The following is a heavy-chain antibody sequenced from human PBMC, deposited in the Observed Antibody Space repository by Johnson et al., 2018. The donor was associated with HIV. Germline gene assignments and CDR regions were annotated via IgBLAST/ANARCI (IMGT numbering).Heavy chain of an antibody. CDR3: ARSSWGGSSLGAFDI. Sequence: VQLVESGGGLIQPGGSLRLSCAVSGFTVSSNYMSWVRQAPGKGLEWVSVIYSGRTIYSADAVQGRFTSSRDNAKNSLYVQMNSLRAGDTAVYYCARSSWGGSSLGAFDIWGQGTMVTVSS. CDR2: IYSGRTI. V-gene: IGHV3-53*01. CDR1: GFTVSSNY. J-gene: IGHJ3*02. D-gene: IGHD1-26*01.